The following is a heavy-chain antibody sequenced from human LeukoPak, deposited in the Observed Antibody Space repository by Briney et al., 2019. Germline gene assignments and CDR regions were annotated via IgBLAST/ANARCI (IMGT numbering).Heavy chain of an antibody. CDR1: GFTFRSYW. V-gene: IGHV3-7*01. D-gene: IGHD3-22*01. Sequence: GGSLRLSCAASGFTFRSYWMSWVRQAPGKGLEWVANIKQDGSEKYYVDSVKGRFTISRDNSKNTLYLQMNSLRAEDTAVYYCAKGGSYYDSRLDYWGQGTLVTVSS. J-gene: IGHJ4*02. CDR2: IKQDGSEK. CDR3: AKGGSYYDSRLDY.